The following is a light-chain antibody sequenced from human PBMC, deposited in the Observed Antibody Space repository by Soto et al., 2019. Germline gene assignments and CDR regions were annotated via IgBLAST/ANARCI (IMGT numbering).Light chain of an antibody. CDR1: QSVRGN. Sequence: EIVLTQSPATLSLSPGERATLSCRASQSVRGNLAWYQQKPGLSPRLLIYGASSRATGIPVRFSGSGSGTEFTLTISSLQSEDFAVYYCQQYNNWPFITFGQGTRLEIK. CDR3: QQYNNWPFIT. V-gene: IGKV3-15*01. J-gene: IGKJ5*01. CDR2: GAS.